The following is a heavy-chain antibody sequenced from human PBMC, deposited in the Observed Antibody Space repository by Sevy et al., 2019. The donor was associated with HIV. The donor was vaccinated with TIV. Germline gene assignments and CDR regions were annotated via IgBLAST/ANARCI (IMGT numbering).Heavy chain of an antibody. V-gene: IGHV3-48*02. J-gene: IGHJ4*02. D-gene: IGHD2-21*02. CDR2: ISSSSRSI. Sequence: GGSLRLSCVASGFTFSSYSMNWVRQAPGKGLEWVSYISSSSRSIYYADSVRGRFTISRDNAKNSLYLQMNSLRDEDTAVYYCARGVGYCGGDCYQAFDSWGQGTLVTVSS. CDR1: GFTFSSYS. CDR3: ARGVGYCGGDCYQAFDS.